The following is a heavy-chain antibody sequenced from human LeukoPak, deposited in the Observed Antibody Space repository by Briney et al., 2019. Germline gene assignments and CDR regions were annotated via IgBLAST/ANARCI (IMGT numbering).Heavy chain of an antibody. CDR1: GYSFTSYN. V-gene: IGHV1-46*01. CDR2: INPSGGNT. J-gene: IGHJ4*02. CDR3: ARALYFDY. Sequence: ASVKVSCKTSGYSFTSYNLHWVRQAPGQRLEWMGIINPSGGNTNYAQKFQGRVTMTRDTSTSTVYMELSSLKSEDTAVYYCARALYFDYWGQGTLVTVSS.